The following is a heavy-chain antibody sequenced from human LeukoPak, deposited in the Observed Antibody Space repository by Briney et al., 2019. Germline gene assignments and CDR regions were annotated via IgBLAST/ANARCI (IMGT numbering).Heavy chain of an antibody. V-gene: IGHV3-53*01. CDR3: ARLYSSSSGKAFDI. CDR2: IYSAGST. D-gene: IGHD6-6*01. Sequence: GGSLRLSCAASGFTVSKNYYMNWVRQAPGKGLEWVSVIYSAGSTYYADSVKGRFTISRDNAKNSLYLQMNSLRAEDTAVYYCARLYSSSSGKAFDIWGQGTMVTVSS. J-gene: IGHJ3*02. CDR1: GFTVSKNY.